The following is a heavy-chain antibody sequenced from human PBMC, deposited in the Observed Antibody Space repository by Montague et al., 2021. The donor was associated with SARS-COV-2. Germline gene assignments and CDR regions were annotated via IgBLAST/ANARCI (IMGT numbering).Heavy chain of an antibody. CDR3: ARVRYYGSGTSLGMDV. CDR2: INHSGST. D-gene: IGHD3-10*01. Sequence: SETLSLTCAVYGGSFSGYYWSWIRQPPGKGLEWIGEINHSGSTNYNPSLKSRVTISVDTSKNQFSLKLSSVTAADTAVYYCARVRYYGSGTSLGMDVWGQGTTAPVSS. CDR1: GGSFSGYY. J-gene: IGHJ6*02. V-gene: IGHV4-34*01.